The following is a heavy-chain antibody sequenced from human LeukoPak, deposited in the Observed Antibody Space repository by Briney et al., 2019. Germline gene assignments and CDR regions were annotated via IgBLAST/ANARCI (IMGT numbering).Heavy chain of an antibody. CDR1: GGSISSYY. CDR2: IYTSGST. Sequence: PSETLSLTCTVSGGSISSYYWSWIRQPAGKGLEWIGRIYTSGSTNYNPSLKSRVTMSVDTSKNQFSLKLSSVTAADTAVYYCARGEISDIVVVPAAAEDAFDIWGQGAMVTVSS. CDR3: ARGEISDIVVVPAAAEDAFDI. D-gene: IGHD2-2*01. V-gene: IGHV4-4*07. J-gene: IGHJ3*02.